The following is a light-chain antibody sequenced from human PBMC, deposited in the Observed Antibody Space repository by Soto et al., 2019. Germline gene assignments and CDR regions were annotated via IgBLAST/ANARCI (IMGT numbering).Light chain of an antibody. V-gene: IGKV3-20*01. J-gene: IGKJ1*01. CDR2: AAS. Sequence: DIVLSQSPGTLSLSPGERATLSCRASQSVTDSYLAWYQQRPGQPPRLLIYAASSRATGTPDRFSGSGSKTDFTLTISRLEPEDFAVYYCQQYGRPPPTFGQGTKVDIK. CDR1: QSVTDSY. CDR3: QQYGRPPPT.